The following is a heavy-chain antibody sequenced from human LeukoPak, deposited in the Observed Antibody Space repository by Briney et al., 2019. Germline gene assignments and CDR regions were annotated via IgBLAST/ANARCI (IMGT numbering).Heavy chain of an antibody. CDR2: ISYEGSNK. Sequence: GGSLRLSCAASGFTFSSYAMHWVRQAPGKGLEWVAVISYEGSNKFYADSVKGRFTISRDNSKNTLDLQMNSLRAEDTAVYYCAKPSTPIVSYYFDFWGQGTLVTVSS. J-gene: IGHJ4*02. CDR3: AKPSTPIVSYYFDF. CDR1: GFTFSSYA. V-gene: IGHV3-30*04. D-gene: IGHD1-26*01.